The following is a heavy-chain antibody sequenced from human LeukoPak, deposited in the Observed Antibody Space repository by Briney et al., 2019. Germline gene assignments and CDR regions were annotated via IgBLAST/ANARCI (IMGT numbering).Heavy chain of an antibody. J-gene: IGHJ4*02. CDR1: GYTFTDYY. CDR2: INPNNGVT. CDR3: ASQWARDKGDY. Sequence: ASVKVSCKASGYTFTDYYVHWVRQAPGQGLEWMGWINPNNGVTNYAQRFQGRVTMTRDTSISTAYMELNSLRSEDTAMYYSASQWARDKGDYWGQGTLVTVSP. V-gene: IGHV1-2*02. D-gene: IGHD5-24*01.